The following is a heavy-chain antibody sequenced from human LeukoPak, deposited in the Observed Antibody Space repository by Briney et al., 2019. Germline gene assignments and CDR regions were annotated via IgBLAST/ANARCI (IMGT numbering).Heavy chain of an antibody. CDR1: GFTFSNYA. Sequence: PGGSLRLSCAASGFTFSNYAMSWVRQAPGKGLEWVSAISGSGGSTYYADSVKGRFTISRDNSKNTLYLQMNSLRAEDTAVYYCARDPAYCGGDCYSGYFDYWGQGTLVTVSS. CDR2: ISGSGGST. D-gene: IGHD2-21*02. V-gene: IGHV3-23*01. J-gene: IGHJ4*02. CDR3: ARDPAYCGGDCYSGYFDY.